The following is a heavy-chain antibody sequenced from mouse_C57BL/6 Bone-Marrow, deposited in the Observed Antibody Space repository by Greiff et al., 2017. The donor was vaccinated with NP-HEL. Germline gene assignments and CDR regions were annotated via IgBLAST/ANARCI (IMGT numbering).Heavy chain of an antibody. CDR2: IHPNSGST. CDR1: GYTFTSYW. Sequence: VQLQQPGAELVKPGASVKLSCKASGYTFTSYWMHWVKQRPGQGLEWIGMIHPNSGSTNYNEKFKSKATLTVDKSSSTAYMQLSSLTSEDSAVYYCARGDYSNYVDAMDYWGQGTSVTVSS. V-gene: IGHV1-64*01. D-gene: IGHD2-5*01. J-gene: IGHJ4*01. CDR3: ARGDYSNYVDAMDY.